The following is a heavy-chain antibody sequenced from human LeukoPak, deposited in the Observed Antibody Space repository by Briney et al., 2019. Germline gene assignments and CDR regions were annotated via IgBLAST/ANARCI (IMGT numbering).Heavy chain of an antibody. J-gene: IGHJ4*02. CDR2: ISYDGNSK. D-gene: IGHD1-26*01. Sequence: GGSLRLSCAASGFTFSTYTVHWVRQAPGKGLGYVALISYDGNSKYYADSVKGRFTISRDNPKNTLDLQMNSLRVEDTAVYYCARNEFEWELLSPFDQWGQGTLVTVSS. CDR1: GFTFSTYT. CDR3: ARNEFEWELLSPFDQ. V-gene: IGHV3-30-3*01.